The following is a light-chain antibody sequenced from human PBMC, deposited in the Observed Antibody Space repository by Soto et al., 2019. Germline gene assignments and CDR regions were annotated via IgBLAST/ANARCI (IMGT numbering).Light chain of an antibody. V-gene: IGLV4-69*01. J-gene: IGLJ3*02. CDR3: QTWGTGIQV. CDR2: LNSDGSH. Sequence: QPVLTQSPSASASLGASVKLTCTLSSGHSNYAIAWHQQQPEKGPRYLMKLNSDGSHNKGDGIPDRFSGSSSGAERYLIISSLQSEDEVDYYCQTWGTGIQVFGGGTKLTVL. CDR1: SGHSNYA.